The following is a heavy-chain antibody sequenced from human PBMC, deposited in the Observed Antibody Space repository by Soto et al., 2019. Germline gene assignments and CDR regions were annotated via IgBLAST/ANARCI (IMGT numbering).Heavy chain of an antibody. CDR3: AKDRPGSGSYYDY. V-gene: IGHV3-30*18. D-gene: IGHD3-10*01. CDR1: GFTFSSYG. CDR2: ISYDGSNK. J-gene: IGHJ4*02. Sequence: GGSLRLSCAASGFTFSSYGMHWVRQAPGKGLEWVAVISYDGSNKYYADSVKGRFTISRDNSKDTLYLQMNSLRAEDTAVYYCAKDRPGSGSYYDYWGQGTLVTVSS.